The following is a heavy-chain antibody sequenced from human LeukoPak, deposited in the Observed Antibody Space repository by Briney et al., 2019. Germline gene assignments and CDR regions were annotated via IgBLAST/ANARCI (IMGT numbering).Heavy chain of an antibody. CDR1: GFTFSSYA. CDR3: AELGITMIGGV. J-gene: IGHJ6*04. CDR2: ISGSGGST. V-gene: IGHV3-23*01. D-gene: IGHD3-10*02. Sequence: GGSLRLSCAASGFTFSSYAMSWVRQAPGKGLEWVSAISGSGGSTYYADSVKGRFTISRDNAKNSLYLQMNSLRAEDTAVYYCAELGITMIGGVWGKGTTVTVSS.